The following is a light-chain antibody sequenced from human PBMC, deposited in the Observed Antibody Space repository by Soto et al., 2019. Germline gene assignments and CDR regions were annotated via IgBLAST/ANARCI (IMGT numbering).Light chain of an antibody. Sequence: ETVLTQSPGTLSLSPGGRATVSCRASQSVGGISLAWYQQRPGQAPRLLIYHTSYRATGIPDRFSGSGSGTDFTLTISRLEPEDFAVYYCQQYGSSPRTFGQGTRLEIK. CDR1: QSVGGIS. CDR2: HTS. V-gene: IGKV3-20*01. J-gene: IGKJ5*01. CDR3: QQYGSSPRT.